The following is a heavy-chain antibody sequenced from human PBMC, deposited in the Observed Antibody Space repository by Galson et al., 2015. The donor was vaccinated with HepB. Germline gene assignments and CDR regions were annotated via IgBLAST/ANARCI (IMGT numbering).Heavy chain of an antibody. CDR3: TRENNIATLASFDL. CDR1: GFPFERYG. CDR2: IWHDGRNQ. J-gene: IGHJ4*02. Sequence: SLRLSCAASGFPFERYGMHRVRQAPGKGLEWIALIWHDGRNQYYADSVKGRFSVSRDNSKNTLYLQMNSLRAEDTALYYYTRENNIATLASFDLWGQGTLVTVSS. V-gene: IGHV3-33*01. D-gene: IGHD5-12*01.